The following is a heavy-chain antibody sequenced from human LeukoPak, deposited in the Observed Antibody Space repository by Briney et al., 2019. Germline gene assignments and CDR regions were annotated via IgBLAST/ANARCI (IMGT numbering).Heavy chain of an antibody. CDR2: ISAYNGNT. Sequence: ASVKVSCKASGYTFTSYGISWVRQAPGQGLEWMGRISAYNGNTNYAQKLQGRVTMTTDTSTSTAYMELRSLRSDDTAVYYCARAEDSSGYVGFDYWGQGTLVTVSS. CDR3: ARAEDSSGYVGFDY. J-gene: IGHJ4*02. D-gene: IGHD3-22*01. V-gene: IGHV1-18*01. CDR1: GYTFTSYG.